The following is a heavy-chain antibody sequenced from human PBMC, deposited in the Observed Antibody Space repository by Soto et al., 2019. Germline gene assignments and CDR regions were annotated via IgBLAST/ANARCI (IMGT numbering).Heavy chain of an antibody. V-gene: IGHV3-30*03. CDR1: RFTFSSYG. Sequence: QVQLVESGGGVVQPGRSLRLSCAASRFTFSSYGMHWVRQAPGKGLEWVAVISYDGSEKYYADSVKGRFTISRDNSKNTLTLQMNSLRAEDTAVYNCAFTNSGSWSYYYFGMDVWGQGTTVTVSS. CDR3: AFTNSGSWSYYYFGMDV. CDR2: ISYDGSEK. D-gene: IGHD6-13*01. J-gene: IGHJ6*02.